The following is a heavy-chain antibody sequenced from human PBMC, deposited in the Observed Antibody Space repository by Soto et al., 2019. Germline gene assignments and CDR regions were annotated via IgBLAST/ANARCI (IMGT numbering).Heavy chain of an antibody. V-gene: IGHV3-48*01. J-gene: IGHJ4*02. CDR1: GYTFNTYV. D-gene: IGHD3-3*01. CDR2: IRSSRTSI. Sequence: PGGSLRLSCVASGYTFNTYVINWVRQAPGKGLEWVSHIRSSRTSIHYPDSVRGRFTISRDNAKNSLYLQMNSLRVDDTAGYYWARDRCDDFWRGYLYHWGQGTLVTLSP. CDR3: ARDRCDDFWRGYLYH.